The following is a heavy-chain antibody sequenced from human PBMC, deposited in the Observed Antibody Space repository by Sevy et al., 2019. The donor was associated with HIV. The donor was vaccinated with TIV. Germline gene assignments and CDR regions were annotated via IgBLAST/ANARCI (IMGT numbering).Heavy chain of an antibody. D-gene: IGHD1-26*01. Sequence: ASVKVSCKASGYTFTGYYMHWVRQAPGQGLEWMGWINPNSGGTNYAQKFQGRVTMTRDTSISTAYMELSRLRSDDTAVYYCARTGIVGALYSDYGMDVWGQGTTVTVSS. J-gene: IGHJ6*02. CDR3: ARTGIVGALYSDYGMDV. V-gene: IGHV1-2*02. CDR1: GYTFTGYY. CDR2: INPNSGGT.